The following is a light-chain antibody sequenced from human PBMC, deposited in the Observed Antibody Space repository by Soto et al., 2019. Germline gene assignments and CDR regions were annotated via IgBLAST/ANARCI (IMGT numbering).Light chain of an antibody. CDR3: QHHNSYSQT. V-gene: IGKV1-5*01. CDR1: QSIRHY. Sequence: DIQMTQSPPTLSASVGDRVTITCRASQSIRHYLAWYQQMPGKAPKLLIYGASTLQSGVPSRFRGSGSGTDFTLTISSLQPDDFGAYFCQHHNSYSQTFGQGTKVEIK. CDR2: GAS. J-gene: IGKJ1*01.